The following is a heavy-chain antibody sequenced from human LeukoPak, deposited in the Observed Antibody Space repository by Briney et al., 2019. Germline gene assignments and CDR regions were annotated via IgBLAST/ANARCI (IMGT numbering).Heavy chain of an antibody. CDR2: IYYSGST. J-gene: IGHJ4*02. CDR1: GGSISSSSYY. V-gene: IGHV4-39*07. D-gene: IGHD5-12*01. Sequence: SEALSLTCTVSGGSISSSSYYWGWIRQPPGKGLEWIGSIYYSGSTNYNPSLKSRVTISVDTSKNQFSLKLNSVTAADTAVYYCARVSGYDWESFYDYWGQGTLVTVSS. CDR3: ARVSGYDWESFYDY.